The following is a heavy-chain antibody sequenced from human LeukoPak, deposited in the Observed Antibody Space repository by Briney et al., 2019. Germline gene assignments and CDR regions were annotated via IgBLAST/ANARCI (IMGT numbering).Heavy chain of an antibody. J-gene: IGHJ4*02. Sequence: SETLSLTCTVSGGSISFYYWSWIRQPPGKGLEWIGYIHYTGTANYNPSLQSRVITSVDTSKNQFSLKLNSVTAADTAVYYCAREDCSNDCRAFDYWGQGISVTVSS. CDR2: IHYTGTA. V-gene: IGHV4-59*01. CDR1: GGSISFYY. D-gene: IGHD6-19*01. CDR3: AREDCSNDCRAFDY.